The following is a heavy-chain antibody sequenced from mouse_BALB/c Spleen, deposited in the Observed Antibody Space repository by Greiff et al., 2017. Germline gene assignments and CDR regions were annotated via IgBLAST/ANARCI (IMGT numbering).Heavy chain of an antibody. CDR3: ARGGTTATSAMDY. D-gene: IGHD1-2*01. V-gene: IGHV1S56*01. CDR1: GYTFTSYY. Sequence: VQLQQSGPELVKPGASVRISCKASGYTFTSYYIHWVKQRPGQGLEWIGWIYPGNVNTKYNEKFKGKATLTADKSSSTAYMQLSSLTSEDSAVYFCARGGTTATSAMDYWGQGTSVTVSS. J-gene: IGHJ4*01. CDR2: IYPGNVNT.